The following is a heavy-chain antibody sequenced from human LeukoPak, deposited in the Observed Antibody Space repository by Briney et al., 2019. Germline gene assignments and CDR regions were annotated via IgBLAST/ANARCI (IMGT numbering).Heavy chain of an antibody. CDR1: GFTFSSYS. CDR2: ISSSSSYI. CDR3: ARGYDILTGYDY. V-gene: IGHV3-21*01. D-gene: IGHD3-9*01. Sequence: GGSLRLSCAASGFTFSSYSMNWVRQAPGKGLEWVSSISSSSSYIYYADSVKGRFTISRDNAKNSLYLRMNSLRAEDTAVYYCARGYDILTGYDYWGQGTLVTVSS. J-gene: IGHJ4*02.